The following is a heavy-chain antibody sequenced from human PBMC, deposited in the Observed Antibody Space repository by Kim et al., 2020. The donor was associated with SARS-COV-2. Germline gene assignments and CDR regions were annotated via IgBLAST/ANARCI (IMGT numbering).Heavy chain of an antibody. J-gene: IGHJ3*02. Sequence: PSPTSRVTISVDTSKNQFSLKLTSVTAADTALYYCARVGGSSTPLSAFDIWGQGTMVTVSS. D-gene: IGHD6-6*01. V-gene: IGHV4-59*01. CDR3: ARVGGSSTPLSAFDI.